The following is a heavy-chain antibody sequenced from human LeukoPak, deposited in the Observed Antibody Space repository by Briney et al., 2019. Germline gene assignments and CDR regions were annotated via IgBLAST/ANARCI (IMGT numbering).Heavy chain of an antibody. CDR1: GFTVSSNY. D-gene: IGHD3-10*01. CDR2: IYSGGSGDRT. J-gene: IGHJ6*03. Sequence: GGSLRLSCAASGFTVSSNYMSWVRQAPGKGLEWVSVIYSGGSGDRTYYADSVKGRFTVSRDNSKNTLYLQMNSLRAEDTAVYYCARVFYGSGSLYYYYYMDVWGKGTTVTISS. CDR3: ARVFYGSGSLYYYYYMDV. V-gene: IGHV3-53*01.